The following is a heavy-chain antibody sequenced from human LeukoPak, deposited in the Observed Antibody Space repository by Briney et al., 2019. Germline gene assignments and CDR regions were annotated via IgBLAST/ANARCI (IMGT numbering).Heavy chain of an antibody. CDR3: ARRAWFGELLVALDY. J-gene: IGHJ4*02. D-gene: IGHD3-10*01. V-gene: IGHV4-59*12. Sequence: SETLSLTCTVSGGSISSYYWSWIRQPPGKGLEWIGYIYYSGSTNYNPSLKSRVTISVDTSKNQFSLKLSSVTAADTAVYYCARRAWFGELLVALDYWGQGTLVTVSS. CDR1: GGSISSYY. CDR2: IYYSGST.